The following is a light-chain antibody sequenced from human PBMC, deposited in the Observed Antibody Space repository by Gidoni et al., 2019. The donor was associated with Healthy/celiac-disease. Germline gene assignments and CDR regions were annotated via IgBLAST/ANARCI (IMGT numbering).Light chain of an antibody. V-gene: IGKV3-15*01. CDR1: QSVSSN. Sequence: EIVMTQLPATLSVSPGERATLSCRASQSVSSNLAWYQQKPGQAPRLLIYGASTRATGIPARFSGSESGTEFTLTISSLQSEDFAVYYCQQYNNWPPSTFGQGTKLEIK. CDR3: QQYNNWPPST. CDR2: GAS. J-gene: IGKJ2*02.